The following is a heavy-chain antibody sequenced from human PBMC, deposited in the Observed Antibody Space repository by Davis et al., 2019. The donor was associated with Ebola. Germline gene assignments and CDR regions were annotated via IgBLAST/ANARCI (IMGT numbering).Heavy chain of an antibody. V-gene: IGHV3-23*01. J-gene: IGHJ6*03. CDR2: ISGGGDST. Sequence: PGGSLRLSCAASGFTFRNYAINWVRQAPGKGLEWVSVISGGGDSTYYADSVKGRFTISRDSAKNTLYLQMNSLRAEDTAVYYCAKGGSDDDFWNGYYGHYYFYYMDVWGKGTTVTVSS. CDR3: AKGGSDDDFWNGYYGHYYFYYMDV. D-gene: IGHD3-3*01. CDR1: GFTFRNYA.